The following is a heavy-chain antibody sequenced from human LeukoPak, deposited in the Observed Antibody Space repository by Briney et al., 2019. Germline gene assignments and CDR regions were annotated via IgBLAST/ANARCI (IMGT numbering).Heavy chain of an antibody. CDR3: AKDRTDWEEAPFDY. CDR2: SSGSGGST. Sequence: GGPLRLSCAASGFTFSSYGMSWVRQAPGNGLESGSASSGSGGSTYYADSVNGRFTISRDNSKNTLYLQMNSLRAEDTAVYYCAKDRTDWEEAPFDYWGQGTLVTVSS. V-gene: IGHV3-23*01. CDR1: GFTFSSYG. D-gene: IGHD3/OR15-3a*01. J-gene: IGHJ4*02.